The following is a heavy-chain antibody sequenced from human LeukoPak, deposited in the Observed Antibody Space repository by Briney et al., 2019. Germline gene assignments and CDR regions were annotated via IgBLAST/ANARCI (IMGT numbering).Heavy chain of an antibody. J-gene: IGHJ6*03. CDR2: FSGSGGTT. D-gene: IGHD2-8*01. CDR3: ANGNRCTSPNCLGYYYFYMDV. CDR1: GFTFSSYG. V-gene: IGHV3-23*01. Sequence: GGSLRLSCAASGFTFSSYGMNWVRQAPGRGLEWVSGFSGSGGTTYYADSVKGRFTISRDNSKNTLYLQMNSLRAEDTAVYYCANGNRCTSPNCLGYYYFYMDVWGKGTTVTVSS.